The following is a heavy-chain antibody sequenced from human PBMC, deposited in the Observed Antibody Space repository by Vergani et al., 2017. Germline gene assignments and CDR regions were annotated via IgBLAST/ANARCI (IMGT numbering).Heavy chain of an antibody. CDR2: INHSGST. Sequence: QVQLQQRGAGLLKPSETLSLTFAVYGGSSSGYYWSWICQPPGKGLEWIGEINHSGSTNYNPSLKSPVTISVDTSKNQFSLKLSSVTAADTAVYYCARGLVGSSWYRDWDYWGQGTLVTVSS. D-gene: IGHD6-13*01. CDR1: GGSSSGYY. CDR3: ARGLVGSSWYRDWDY. V-gene: IGHV4-34*01. J-gene: IGHJ4*02.